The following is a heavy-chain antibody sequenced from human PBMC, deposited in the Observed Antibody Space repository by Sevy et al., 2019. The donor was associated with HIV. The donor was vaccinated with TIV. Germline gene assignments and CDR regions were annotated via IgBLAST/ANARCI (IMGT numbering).Heavy chain of an antibody. Sequence: SETLSLTCAVSGVSFSDYYWAWIRQPPGKGLEWIGEVSQSGSANYNPSLRSRVIMSLDTSNNHFSLKLTSVTAADTAVYYCARGPLFSPEYCSGGTCPTIDYWSQGTLVTVPS. V-gene: IGHV4-34*01. CDR2: VSQSGSA. CDR3: ARGPLFSPEYCSGGTCPTIDY. CDR1: GVSFSDYY. J-gene: IGHJ4*02. D-gene: IGHD2-15*01.